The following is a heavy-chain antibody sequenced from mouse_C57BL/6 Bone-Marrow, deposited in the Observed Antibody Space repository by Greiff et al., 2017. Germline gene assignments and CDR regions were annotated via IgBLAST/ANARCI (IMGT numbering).Heavy chain of an antibody. D-gene: IGHD2-5*01. CDR2: IYPRSGNT. Sequence: QVQLQQSGAELARPGASVKLSCKASGYTFTSYGISWVKQRTGQGLEWIGEIYPRSGNTYYNEKFKGKATLTADKSSSTAYMEHRSLTSEDSAVYFCARSNYDYYAMDYWGKGTSVTVSS. CDR1: GYTFTSYG. CDR3: ARSNYDYYAMDY. J-gene: IGHJ4*01. V-gene: IGHV1-81*01.